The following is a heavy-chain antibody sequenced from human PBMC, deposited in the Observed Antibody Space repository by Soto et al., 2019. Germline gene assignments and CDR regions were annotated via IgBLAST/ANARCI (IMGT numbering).Heavy chain of an antibody. CDR2: IDPSDSYT. J-gene: IGHJ3*01. CDR3: ARCTGPYSACSD. V-gene: IGHV5-10-1*01. Sequence: PGESLKISCKGSGYSFTSYWISWVRQMPGKGLEWMGRIDPSDSYTNYSPSFQGHVTISADKSISTAYLQWSSLKASDTAMYYCARCTGPYSACSDWGQGTMVTVSS. D-gene: IGHD2-8*02. CDR1: GYSFTSYW.